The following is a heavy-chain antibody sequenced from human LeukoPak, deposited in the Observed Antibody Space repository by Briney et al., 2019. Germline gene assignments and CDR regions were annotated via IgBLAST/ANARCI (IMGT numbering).Heavy chain of an antibody. CDR3: ARHNDILTGYPFDY. J-gene: IGHJ4*02. D-gene: IGHD3-9*01. CDR1: GGSISSYY. Sequence: PSETLSLTCTVSGGSISSYYWSWIRQPPGKELEWIGYIYYSGSTNYNPSLKSRVTISVDTSKNQFSLKLSSVTAADTAVYYCARHNDILTGYPFDYWGQGTLVTVSS. V-gene: IGHV4-59*08. CDR2: IYYSGST.